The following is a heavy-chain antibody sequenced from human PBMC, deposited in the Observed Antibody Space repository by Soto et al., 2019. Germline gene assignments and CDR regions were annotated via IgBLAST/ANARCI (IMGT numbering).Heavy chain of an antibody. CDR1: GDSIGSNVW. CDR2: VYHNGLT. J-gene: IGHJ4*02. D-gene: IGHD2-15*01. V-gene: IGHV4-4*02. CDR3: ARDAALTGEADRFDY. Sequence: SETLSLTCDVSGDSIGSNVWWSWVRQPPGKGLERIGEVYHNGLTDYNPSLRGRATMSADMSKNQFSLRVTSVTDADTALYYSARDAALTGEADRFDYWGQGALVTVSS.